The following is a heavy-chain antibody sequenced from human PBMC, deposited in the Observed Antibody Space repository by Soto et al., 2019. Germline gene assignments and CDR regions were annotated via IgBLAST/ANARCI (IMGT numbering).Heavy chain of an antibody. CDR3: ARDVVRGLHLGELSLSPFDP. D-gene: IGHD3-16*02. V-gene: IGHV1-18*01. CDR1: GYTFTSYG. CDR2: ISAYNGNT. J-gene: IGHJ5*02. Sequence: ASVKVSCKASGYTFTSYGISWVRQAPGQGLEWMGWISAYNGNTNYAQKLQGRVTMTTDTSTSTAYMELRSLRSDDTAVYYCARDVVRGLHLGELSLSPFDPWGQGTLVTVSS.